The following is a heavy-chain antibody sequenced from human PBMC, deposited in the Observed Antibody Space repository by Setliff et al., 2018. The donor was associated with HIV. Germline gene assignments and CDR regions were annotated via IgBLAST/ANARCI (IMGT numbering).Heavy chain of an antibody. V-gene: IGHV4-39*01. CDR3: VRQGLTMNRGVPAPILYYFDY. CDR1: GASVSSRSFF. J-gene: IGHJ4*02. CDR2: ISNRGTT. D-gene: IGHD3-10*01. Sequence: SETLSLTCSVSGASVSSRSFFWGCVRQSPGKGPEWIGSISNRGTTYNNPSLKSRVTFSADTSKNQFSLNLNSVTATDTAVYYCVRQGLTMNRGVPAPILYYFDYWGQGILVTVSS.